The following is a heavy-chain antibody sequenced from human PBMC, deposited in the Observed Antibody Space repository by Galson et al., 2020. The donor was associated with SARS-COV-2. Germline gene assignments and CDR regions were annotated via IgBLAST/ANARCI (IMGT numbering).Heavy chain of an antibody. CDR3: ARQIAYYDSSGYYYSLGVDFQH. J-gene: IGHJ1*01. V-gene: IGHV4-39*01. CDR1: GGSISSSSYY. CDR2: IYYSGST. Sequence: SETLSLTCTVSGGSISSSSYYWGWIRQPPGKGLEWIGSIYYSGSTYYNPSLKSRVTISVDTSKNQFSLKLSSVTAADTAVYYCARQIAYYDSSGYYYSLGVDFQHWGQGTLVTVSS. D-gene: IGHD3-22*01.